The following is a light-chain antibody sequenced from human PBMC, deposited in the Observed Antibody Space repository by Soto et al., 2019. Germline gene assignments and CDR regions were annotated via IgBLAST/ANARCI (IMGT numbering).Light chain of an antibody. CDR1: QGIKTF. V-gene: IGKV1-39*01. Sequence: DIQMTQSPSSLSASVGDRVTITCRASQGIKTFLNWYQQKPGKAPKLLVYYASSLQSGVPSRFSGSGSGTEFTLTISSLQPEDFATYYGQQSYIPPRTFGQGTNLEIK. CDR3: QQSYIPPRT. CDR2: YAS. J-gene: IGKJ2*01.